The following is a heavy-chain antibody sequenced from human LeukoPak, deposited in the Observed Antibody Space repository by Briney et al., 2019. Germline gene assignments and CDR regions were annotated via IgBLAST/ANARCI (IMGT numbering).Heavy chain of an antibody. V-gene: IGHV3-33*01. Sequence: GGSLRLSCAASGFTFSSYGMHWVRLAPGKGLEWVAVIWYDGSKKYYADSVKGRFTISRDNSKNTLYLQMNSLRAEDTAVYYCASSGRTGIGWFDPWGQGTLVTVSS. D-gene: IGHD1-14*01. J-gene: IGHJ5*02. CDR2: IWYDGSKK. CDR3: ASSGRTGIGWFDP. CDR1: GFTFSSYG.